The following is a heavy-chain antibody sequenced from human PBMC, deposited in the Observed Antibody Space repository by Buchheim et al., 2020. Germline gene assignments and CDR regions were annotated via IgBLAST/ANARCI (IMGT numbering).Heavy chain of an antibody. CDR2: INSDGSST. D-gene: IGHD5-12*01. CDR1: GFTFSSYW. CDR3: GSHSGYDLLVR. Sequence: EVQLVESGGGLVQPGGSLRLSCAASGFTFSSYWMHWVRQAPGKGLVWVSRINSDGSSTSYADSVKGRFTISSDNAKNALYPQMNSLRAEDTAVYYCGSHSGYDLLVRWGQGTL. V-gene: IGHV3-74*01. J-gene: IGHJ4*02.